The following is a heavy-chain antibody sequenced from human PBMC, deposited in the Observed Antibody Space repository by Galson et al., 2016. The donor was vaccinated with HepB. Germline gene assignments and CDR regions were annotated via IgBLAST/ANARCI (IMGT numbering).Heavy chain of an antibody. CDR3: ASLLFGAGSYPFFDH. Sequence: ETLSLTCIVSNYSIRSSMYYWGWVRQPPGKGLEWIGAIYYNGHTYYNPSLQSRVTLSVDTSQNQFSLKLNSVTAADSAAYYFASLLFGAGSYPFFDHWGQGTLVTVSP. J-gene: IGHJ4*02. CDR2: IYYNGHT. D-gene: IGHD3-10*01. V-gene: IGHV4-39*01. CDR1: NYSIRSSMYY.